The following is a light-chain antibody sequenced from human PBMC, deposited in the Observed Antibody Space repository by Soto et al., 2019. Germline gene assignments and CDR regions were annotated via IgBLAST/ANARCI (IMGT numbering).Light chain of an antibody. J-gene: IGLJ3*02. CDR2: EVS. CDR3: SSFGGSNHVV. Sequence: QCVLTQPPSASGSPGQSVAISCTGTSSDVGGYNYVTWYQQHPGKAPKLIIYEVSKRPSGVPDHFSGSKSGNTASLTVSGLQADDEADYYCSSFGGSNHVVFGGGTKVTVL. V-gene: IGLV2-8*01. CDR1: SSDVGGYNY.